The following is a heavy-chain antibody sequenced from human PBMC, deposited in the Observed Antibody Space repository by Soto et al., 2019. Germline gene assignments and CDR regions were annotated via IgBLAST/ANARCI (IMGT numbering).Heavy chain of an antibody. D-gene: IGHD2-2*01. CDR1: GGSIISSNYY. J-gene: IGHJ3*02. CDR3: ASPGRCSSTSCSPRDSFDI. V-gene: IGHV4-39*01. CDR2: IFHSGNT. Sequence: SETLSLTCTVSGGSIISSNYYWGWIRQSPGKGLEWIGSIFHSGNTYYNPSLKSRATISVDTSKNQFSLKLSSVTAADTAVYYCASPGRCSSTSCSPRDSFDIWGQGTMVTGSS.